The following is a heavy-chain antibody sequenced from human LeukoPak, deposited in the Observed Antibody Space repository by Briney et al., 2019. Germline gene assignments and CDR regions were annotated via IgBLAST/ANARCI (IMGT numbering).Heavy chain of an antibody. J-gene: IGHJ4*02. V-gene: IGHV3-33*06. CDR2: IWYDGSNK. D-gene: IGHD6-6*01. Sequence: GSLRLSCAASGFTFSSYGMHWVRQAPGKGLEWVAVIWYDGSNKYYADSVKGRFTISRDNSKNTLYLQMNSLRAEDTAVYYCAKGGSSSPYFDYWGQGTLVTVSS. CDR1: GFTFSSYG. CDR3: AKGGSSSPYFDY.